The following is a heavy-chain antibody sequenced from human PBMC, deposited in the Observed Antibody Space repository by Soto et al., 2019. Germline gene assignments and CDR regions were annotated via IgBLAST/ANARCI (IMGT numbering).Heavy chain of an antibody. CDR2: INWNGGST. J-gene: IGHJ4*02. D-gene: IGHD3-22*01. V-gene: IGHV3-20*04. CDR1: GGTFDDYG. Sequence: GGSQRLSCAASGGTFDDYGMSWVRQAPGKGLEWVSGINWNGGSTGYADSVKGRFTISRDNAKNSLYLQMNSLRAEDTAVYYCSRNYYDSGGGFDYWGQGTLVTVSS. CDR3: SRNYYDSGGGFDY.